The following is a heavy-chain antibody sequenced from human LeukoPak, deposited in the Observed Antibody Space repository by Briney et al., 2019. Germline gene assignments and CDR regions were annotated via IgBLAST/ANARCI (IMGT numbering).Heavy chain of an antibody. J-gene: IGHJ4*02. Sequence: ASVKVSCKASGYTFTSYGISWVRQAPGQGLEWMGWISANNGNTNYAQKLQGRVTMTTDTSTTAAYMELRSLRSDDTAVYYCARDIATVVHQEWGQGTLVTVSS. V-gene: IGHV1-18*01. CDR3: ARDIATVVHQE. CDR1: GYTFTSYG. D-gene: IGHD2-2*01. CDR2: ISANNGNT.